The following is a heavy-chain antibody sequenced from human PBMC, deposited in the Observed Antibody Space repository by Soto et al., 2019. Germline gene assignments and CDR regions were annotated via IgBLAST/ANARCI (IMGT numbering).Heavy chain of an antibody. CDR1: GYTFTSYY. D-gene: IGHD2-2*01. CDR2: INPSGGST. Sequence: ASVKVSCKASGYTFTSYYMRWVRQAPGQGLEWMGIINPSGGSTSYAQKFQGRVTMTRDTSTSTVYMELSSLRSEDTAVYYCARGSYCSSTSCPDYYGMDVWGQGTTVTVSS. V-gene: IGHV1-46*01. CDR3: ARGSYCSSTSCPDYYGMDV. J-gene: IGHJ6*02.